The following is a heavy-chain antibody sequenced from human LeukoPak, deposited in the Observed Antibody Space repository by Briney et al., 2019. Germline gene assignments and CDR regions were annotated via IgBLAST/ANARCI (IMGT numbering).Heavy chain of an antibody. CDR3: ASLPARITGDRTSLGY. D-gene: IGHD1-20*01. V-gene: IGHV3-23*01. J-gene: IGHJ4*02. Sequence: GGSLRLTCAASGFTFSSYAMSWVRQAPGKGLEWVSAISGSGGSTYYADSVKGRFTISRDNSKNTLYLQMNSLRAEDTAVYYCASLPARITGDRTSLGYWGQGTLVTVSS. CDR2: ISGSGGST. CDR1: GFTFSSYA.